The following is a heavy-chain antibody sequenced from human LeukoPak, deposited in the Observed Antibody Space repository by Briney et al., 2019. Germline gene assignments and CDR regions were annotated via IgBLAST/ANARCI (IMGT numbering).Heavy chain of an antibody. CDR3: AKGGGNSFDY. CDR2: ISWNSGSI. V-gene: IGHV3-9*01. D-gene: IGHD4-23*01. CDR1: GFTFDDYA. Sequence: GGSLRLSCAASGFTFDDYAMHWVRQAPGKGLEWVSTISWNSGSIGYADSVKGRFTISRDNAKNSLYLQMNSLRAEDTALYYCAKGGGNSFDYWGQGTLVTVSS. J-gene: IGHJ4*02.